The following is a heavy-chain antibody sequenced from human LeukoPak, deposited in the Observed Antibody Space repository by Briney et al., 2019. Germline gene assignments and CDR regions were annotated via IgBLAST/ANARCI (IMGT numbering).Heavy chain of an antibody. CDR1: GYSISSGYY. CDR2: IYHDGST. J-gene: IGHJ4*02. D-gene: IGHD3-22*01. V-gene: IGHV4-38-2*02. CDR3: AMSITMIIVIIKRPPTIDY. Sequence: SETLSLTCTVSGYSISSGYYWGWIRQPPGKGLEWIGSIYHDGSTSYNPSLKSRVTISLDTSKNQFSLKLSSVTAADTAVYYCAMSITMIIVIIKRPPTIDYWGQGTLVTVSS.